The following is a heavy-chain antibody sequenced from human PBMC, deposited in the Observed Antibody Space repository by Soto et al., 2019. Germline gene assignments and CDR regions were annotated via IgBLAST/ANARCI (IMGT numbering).Heavy chain of an antibody. CDR3: ARDHVYSSTSRSNNYGMDV. Sequence: LRLSCAASGFTFSSYWMNWVRQAPGKGLEWVANIKQGGSEKYYVDSVKGRFTISRDNAKNSLFLQMNSLRAEDTAVYYCARDHVYSSTSRSNNYGMDVWGQGTTVTVSS. D-gene: IGHD6-13*01. V-gene: IGHV3-7*03. J-gene: IGHJ6*02. CDR1: GFTFSSYW. CDR2: IKQGGSEK.